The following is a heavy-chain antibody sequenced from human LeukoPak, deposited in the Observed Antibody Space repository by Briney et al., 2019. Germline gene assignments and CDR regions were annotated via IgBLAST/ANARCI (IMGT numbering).Heavy chain of an antibody. J-gene: IGHJ4*02. V-gene: IGHV4-59*01. CDR2: IYYSEST. D-gene: IGHD6-13*01. CDR3: AREGRGAAAGMDY. CDR1: GGSISSYY. Sequence: SETLSLTCTVSGGSISSYYWSWIRQPPGKGLEWIGYIYYSESTNYNPSLKSRVAISVDTSKNQFSLNLSSVTAADTAVYYCAREGRGAAAGMDYWGQGTLVTVSS.